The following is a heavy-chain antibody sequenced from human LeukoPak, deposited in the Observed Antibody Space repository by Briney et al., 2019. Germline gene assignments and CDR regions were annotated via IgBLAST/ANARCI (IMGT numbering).Heavy chain of an antibody. D-gene: IGHD3-22*01. CDR3: ASWYYYDSSGYSDAEYFQH. CDR2: ISAYNGNT. V-gene: IGHV1-18*01. Sequence: ASVTVSCKASGYTFTIYGISWVRQAPGQGLEWMGWISAYNGNTNYAQKLQGRVTMTTDTSTSTAYMELRSLRSDDTAVYYCASWYYYDSSGYSDAEYFQHWGQGTLVTVSS. J-gene: IGHJ1*01. CDR1: GYTFTIYG.